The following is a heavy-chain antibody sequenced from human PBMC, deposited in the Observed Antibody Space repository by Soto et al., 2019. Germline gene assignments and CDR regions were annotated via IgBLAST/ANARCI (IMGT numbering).Heavy chain of an antibody. Sequence: QVQVVESGGGVVQPGKSLRLSCAASGFTFSSYAMHWVRQAPGKGLEWVSVISYDGSNRYYADSVKGRFTISRDNSKNTLDLQMNNLRAEDTGVYYCARVDWGKQWLVLDYWGQGTLVTVSS. J-gene: IGHJ4*02. D-gene: IGHD6-19*01. CDR2: ISYDGSNR. CDR1: GFTFSSYA. V-gene: IGHV3-30-3*01. CDR3: ARVDWGKQWLVLDY.